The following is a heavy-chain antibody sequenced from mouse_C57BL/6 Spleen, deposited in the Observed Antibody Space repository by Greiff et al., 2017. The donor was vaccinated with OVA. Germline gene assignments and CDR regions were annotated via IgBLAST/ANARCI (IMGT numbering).Heavy chain of an antibody. V-gene: IGHV1-59*01. CDR1: GYTFTSYW. D-gene: IGHD3-2*02. CDR2: IDPSDSYT. Sequence: QVQLQQPGAELVRPGTSVKLSCKASGYTFTSYWMHWVKQRPGQGLEWIGVIDPSDSYTNYNQKFKGKATLTVDTSSSTAYMQLSSLTSEDSAVYYCARAAQAPNWGQGTTLTVSS. J-gene: IGHJ2*01. CDR3: ARAAQAPN.